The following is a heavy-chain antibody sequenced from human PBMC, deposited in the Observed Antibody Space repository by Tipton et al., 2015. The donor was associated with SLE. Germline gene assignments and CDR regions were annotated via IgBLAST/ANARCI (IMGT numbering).Heavy chain of an antibody. D-gene: IGHD2-15*01. Sequence: GLVKPSETLSLTCTVSGGSMSTYYWSWIRLPPGKGLEWIGYIYHSGGTSYNPSLNSRVTISVDTSRNQFSLKLTSVTAADSAVYYCARYSLTNWHLDLWGRGTLVTVSS. V-gene: IGHV4-59*01. J-gene: IGHJ2*01. CDR2: IYHSGGT. CDR3: ARYSLTNWHLDL. CDR1: GGSMSTYY.